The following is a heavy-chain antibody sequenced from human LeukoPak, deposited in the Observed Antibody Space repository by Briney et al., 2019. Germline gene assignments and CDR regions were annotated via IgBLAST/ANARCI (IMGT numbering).Heavy chain of an antibody. Sequence: ASVKVSCKASGYTFTSYYMHWVRQAPGQGLEWMGIINPSGGSTSYAQKFQGRVTMTWDTSTSTVYMELSSLRSEDTAVYYCATTPRFLEWLLYGNWFDPWGQGTLVTVSS. CDR2: INPSGGST. V-gene: IGHV1-46*01. CDR1: GYTFTSYY. D-gene: IGHD3-3*01. CDR3: ATTPRFLEWLLYGNWFDP. J-gene: IGHJ5*02.